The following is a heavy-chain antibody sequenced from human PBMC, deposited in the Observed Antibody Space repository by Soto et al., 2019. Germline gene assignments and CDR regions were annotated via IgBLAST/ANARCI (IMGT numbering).Heavy chain of an antibody. D-gene: IGHD4-17*01. Sequence: EVQLLESGGGLVQPGGSLSRSCAASEFTFSSSAMGWVRQAPGKGLEWVSGICGSVGSTYYADSVEGRFTISRDNSKNTLYLQMNSLRAEITAVYYCAIDFYGDYPDYFGSWGQGTRVTVSS. CDR2: ICGSVGST. CDR1: EFTFSSSA. J-gene: IGHJ4*02. V-gene: IGHV3-23*01. CDR3: AIDFYGDYPDYFGS.